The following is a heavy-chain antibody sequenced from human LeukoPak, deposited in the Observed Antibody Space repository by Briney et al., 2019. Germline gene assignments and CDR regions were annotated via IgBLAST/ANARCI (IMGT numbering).Heavy chain of an antibody. CDR2: IWCDGSNK. V-gene: IGHV3-33*01. D-gene: IGHD3-22*01. CDR3: ARVSEGGYYDSSGYHLDY. Sequence: GGSLRLSCAASGFTFSSYGMHWVRQAPGKGLEWVAVIWCDGSNKYYADSVKGRFTISRDNSKNTLYLQMNSLRAEDTAVYYCARVSEGGYYDSSGYHLDYWGQGTLVTVSS. CDR1: GFTFSSYG. J-gene: IGHJ4*02.